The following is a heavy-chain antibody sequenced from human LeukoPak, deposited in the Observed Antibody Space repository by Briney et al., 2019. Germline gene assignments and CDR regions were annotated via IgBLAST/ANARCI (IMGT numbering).Heavy chain of an antibody. Sequence: ASVKVSCKASGYSITSYGISWVRQAPGQGLEWMGWISGYNYNTNYAQKFRGRVTMTTDTSTNTVDMELRSLRSDDTAVYYCARGKSVATAPRHPFDYWGQGTLVTVSS. D-gene: IGHD5-12*01. J-gene: IGHJ4*02. CDR3: ARGKSVATAPRHPFDY. V-gene: IGHV1-18*01. CDR1: GYSITSYG. CDR2: ISGYNYNT.